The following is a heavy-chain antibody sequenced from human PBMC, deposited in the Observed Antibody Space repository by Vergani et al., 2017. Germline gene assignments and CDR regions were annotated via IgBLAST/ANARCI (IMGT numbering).Heavy chain of an antibody. CDR3: ASATGRSYYGDFFYGMDV. CDR1: GGTFSSYA. D-gene: IGHD1-26*01. Sequence: QVQLVQSGAEVKKPGSSVKVSCKAPGGTFSSYAISWVRQAPGQVLEWMGGIIPIFGTANYAQKFQGRVTITADESTSTAYMELSSLRSEDTAVYYCASATGRSYYGDFFYGMDVWSQGTTVTVSS. V-gene: IGHV1-69*12. J-gene: IGHJ6*02. CDR2: IIPIFGTA.